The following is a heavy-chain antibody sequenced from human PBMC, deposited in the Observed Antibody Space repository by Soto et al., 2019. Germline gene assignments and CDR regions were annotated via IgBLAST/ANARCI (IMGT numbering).Heavy chain of an antibody. CDR2: TYYIGRT. Sequence: SETLSLTCTVSGDSISTDYWNWIRQPLGKGLEWIGYTYYIGRTNYNPSLKSRVTISLDTSRNQISLNLNSVTAADTAIYYCARDVVGLTHFDYWGQGILVNVSS. CDR3: ARDVVGLTHFDY. CDR1: GDSISTDY. V-gene: IGHV4-59*13. D-gene: IGHD2-21*01. J-gene: IGHJ4*02.